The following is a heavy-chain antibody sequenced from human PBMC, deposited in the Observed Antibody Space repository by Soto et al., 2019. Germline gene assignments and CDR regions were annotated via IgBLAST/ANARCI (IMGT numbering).Heavy chain of an antibody. J-gene: IGHJ6*02. V-gene: IGHV3-13*01. D-gene: IGHD3-16*01. Sequence: PGGSLRLSCAASGFTFSSYDMHWVRQATGKGLEWVSAIGTASDTYYPGSVKGRFTISRENAKNSLYLQMNSLRAEDTAVYYCARDRFLYYYGMDVWGQGTTVTVSS. CDR3: ARDRFLYYYGMDV. CDR2: IGTASDT. CDR1: GFTFSSYD.